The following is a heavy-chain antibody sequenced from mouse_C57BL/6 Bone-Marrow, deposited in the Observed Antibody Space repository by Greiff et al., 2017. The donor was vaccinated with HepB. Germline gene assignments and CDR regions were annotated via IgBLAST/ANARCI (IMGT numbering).Heavy chain of an antibody. CDR3: ARCPLCLYAMDY. D-gene: IGHD1-1*02. CDR2: IYPRSGNT. CDR1: GYTFTSYG. J-gene: IGHJ4*01. Sequence: VQLQQSGAELARPGASVKLSCKASGYTFTSYGISWVKQRTGQGLEWIGEIYPRSGNTYYNEKFKGKATLTADKSSSTAYMDLRSLTSEDSAVYFCARCPLCLYAMDYWGQGTSVTVSS. V-gene: IGHV1-81*01.